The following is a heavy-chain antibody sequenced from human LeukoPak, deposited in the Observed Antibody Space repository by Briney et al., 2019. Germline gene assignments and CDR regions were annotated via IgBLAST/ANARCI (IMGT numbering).Heavy chain of an antibody. CDR1: GYTFTGYY. Sequence: ASVKVSCKASGYTFTGYYMHWVRQAPGQGLEGMGWINPNSVVTNYAQKFQGRVTMTRDTSISTAYMELSRLRSDDTSVYYVARLRGSSFIGAFAIWGQGTMVTVSS. D-gene: IGHD6-13*01. CDR2: INPNSVVT. CDR3: ARLRGSSFIGAFAI. V-gene: IGHV1-2*02. J-gene: IGHJ3*02.